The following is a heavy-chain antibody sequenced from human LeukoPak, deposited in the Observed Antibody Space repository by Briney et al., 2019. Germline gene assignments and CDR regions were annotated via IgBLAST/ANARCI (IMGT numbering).Heavy chain of an antibody. CDR3: ARHDYSNYANWFDP. V-gene: IGHV4-39*01. Sequence: PSETLSLTCTASGGSISSSSYYWGWIRQPPGKGLEWIGSIYYSGSTYYNPSLKSRVTISVDTSKNQFSLKLSSVTAADTAVYYCARHDYSNYANWFDPWGQGTLVTVSS. J-gene: IGHJ5*02. CDR1: GGSISSSSYY. CDR2: IYYSGST. D-gene: IGHD4-11*01.